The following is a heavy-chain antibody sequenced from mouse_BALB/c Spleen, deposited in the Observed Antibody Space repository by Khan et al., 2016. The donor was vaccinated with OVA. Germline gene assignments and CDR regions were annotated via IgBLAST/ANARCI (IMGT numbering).Heavy chain of an antibody. CDR1: GFTFSTYC. J-gene: IGHJ3*01. D-gene: IGHD2-4*01. Sequence: EVELVESGGDFVRPGGSLKLSCTASGFTFSTYCMSWVRQTPDKRLEWVATINTGGAYTYYTHTVKGRFTISRDNAKNTLYLQLSSLTSEDTAIYYGARLAYYDNRGGFAYWGRGTLVTVSA. CDR3: ARLAYYDNRGGFAY. CDR2: INTGGAYT. V-gene: IGHV5-6*01.